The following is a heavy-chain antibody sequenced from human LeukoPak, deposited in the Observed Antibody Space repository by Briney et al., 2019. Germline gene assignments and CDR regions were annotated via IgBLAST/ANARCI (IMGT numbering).Heavy chain of an antibody. D-gene: IGHD3-3*01. CDR1: GGSFSGYY. CDR2: INHSGST. V-gene: IGHV4-34*01. J-gene: IGHJ5*02. Sequence: PSETLSLTCAVYGGSFSGYYWSWIRQPPGKGLEWIGEINHSGSTNYNPSLKSRVTISVDTSKNQFSLKLSSVTAADTAVYYCASAPTHYDFWSGYEYNWFDPWGQGTLVTVSS. CDR3: ASAPTHYDFWSGYEYNWFDP.